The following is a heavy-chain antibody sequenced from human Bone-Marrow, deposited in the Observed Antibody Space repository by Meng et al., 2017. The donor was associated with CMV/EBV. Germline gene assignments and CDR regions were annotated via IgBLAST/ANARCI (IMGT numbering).Heavy chain of an antibody. V-gene: IGHV4-61*01. CDR1: GGSVSSGSYY. J-gene: IGHJ6*02. CDR3: ARDLSVGATPPYYYGMDV. D-gene: IGHD1-26*01. CDR2: IYYSGST. Sequence: GSLRLSCTVSGGSVSSGSYYWSWIRQPPGKGLEWIGYIYYSGSTNYNPSLKSRVTISVDTSKNQFSLKLSSVTAADTAVYYCARDLSVGATPPYYYGMDVWGQGTTVTVSS.